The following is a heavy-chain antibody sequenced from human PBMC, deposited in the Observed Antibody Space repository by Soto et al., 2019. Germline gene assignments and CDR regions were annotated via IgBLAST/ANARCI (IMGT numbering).Heavy chain of an antibody. CDR3: VKNSGLFNT. CDR1: GFTFGTTD. V-gene: IGHV3-23*01. J-gene: IGHJ5*02. CDR2: IDGSGGIT. D-gene: IGHD3-10*01. Sequence: QLLQSGGGLVQPGGSLTLSCAASGFTFGTTDMSWVRQAPGEGLEWVSTIDGSGGITYYADSVKGRFTISRDNSRNTVYLQMNSLRGDDTALYYCVKNSGLFNTWGQGALVTGSS.